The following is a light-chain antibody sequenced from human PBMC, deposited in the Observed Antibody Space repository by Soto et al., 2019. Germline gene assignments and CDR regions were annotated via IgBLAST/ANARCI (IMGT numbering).Light chain of an antibody. Sequence: QSVLTQPASVSGSPGQSITISCSGTSSDVGGYNYVSWYQQNPGTAPKLLIYDVSNRPSGVSHRFSGSKSGNTASLTISGLQAGDEADYYCSSYKSSSTYVFGTGTKVTDL. V-gene: IGLV2-14*01. CDR3: SSYKSSSTYV. J-gene: IGLJ1*01. CDR1: SSDVGGYNY. CDR2: DVS.